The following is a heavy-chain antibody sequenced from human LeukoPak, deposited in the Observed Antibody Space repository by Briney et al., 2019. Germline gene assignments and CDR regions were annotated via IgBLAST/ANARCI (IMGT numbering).Heavy chain of an antibody. CDR2: ISAYNGNT. J-gene: IGHJ4*02. V-gene: IGHV1-18*04. Sequence: ASVNVSCKASGYTFTSYGISWVRQAPGQGLEWMGWISAYNGNTNYAQKLQGRVTMTTDTSTSTAYMELRSLRSDDTAVYYCARDVGSSWYRGRGGVFDYWGQGTLVTVSS. D-gene: IGHD6-13*01. CDR3: ARDVGSSWYRGRGGVFDY. CDR1: GYTFTSYG.